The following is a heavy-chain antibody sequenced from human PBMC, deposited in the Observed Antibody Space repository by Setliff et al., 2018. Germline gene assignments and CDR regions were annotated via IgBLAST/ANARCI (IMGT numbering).Heavy chain of an antibody. CDR3: ARSLGPGSYYGSRPFHSDY. J-gene: IGHJ4*02. CDR2: IDRSGNT. D-gene: IGHD3-10*01. V-gene: IGHV4-61*09. Sequence: SETLSLTCTVSGDSIGTGINYWSWIRQPAGKGLEWIGHIDRSGNTNFNPSLKSRVTISGDRSKNQFSLELSSVTAADTAVYYCARSLGPGSYYGSRPFHSDYWGQGILVTVSS. CDR1: GDSIGTGINY.